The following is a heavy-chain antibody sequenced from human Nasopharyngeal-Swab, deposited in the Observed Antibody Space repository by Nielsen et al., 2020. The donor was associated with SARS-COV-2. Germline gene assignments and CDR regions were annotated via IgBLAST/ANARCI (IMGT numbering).Heavy chain of an antibody. Sequence: GESLKISCAASGFTFSNAWMTWVRQAPGKGLEWVSSITKNDDATYYADTVKGRFTISRDTSKNTLYLQMNSLRAEDTAVYYCASELRPNDYWGQGTLVTVSS. CDR3: ASELRPNDY. J-gene: IGHJ4*02. CDR2: ITKNDDAT. V-gene: IGHV3-23*01. CDR1: GFTFSNAW. D-gene: IGHD1-1*01.